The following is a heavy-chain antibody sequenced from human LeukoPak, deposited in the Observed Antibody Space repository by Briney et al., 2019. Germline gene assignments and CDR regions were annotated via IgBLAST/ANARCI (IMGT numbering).Heavy chain of an antibody. V-gene: IGHV3-23*01. CDR3: AKSYYDFWSGYYILGYFDY. J-gene: IGHJ4*02. CDR1: GFTFSSYV. Sequence: LPGGSLRLSCAASGFTFSSYVMSWVRQAPGKGLEWVSAISGSGGSTYYADSVKGRFTISRDNSKNTLYLQMNSLRAEDTAVYYCAKSYYDFWSGYYILGYFDYWGQGTLVTVSS. D-gene: IGHD3-3*01. CDR2: ISGSGGST.